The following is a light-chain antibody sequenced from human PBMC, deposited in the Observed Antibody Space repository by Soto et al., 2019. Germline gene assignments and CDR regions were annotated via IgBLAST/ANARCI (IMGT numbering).Light chain of an antibody. J-gene: IGLJ3*02. CDR1: NSDVGGYDR. Sequence: QSALTQPASVSGSPGQSITISCTGTNSDVGGYDRVSWYQHHPGKAPKLLIFEVYNRPSGISDRFSGSKSGDTASLTISGLQAEDEADYYCISYIPSPPTHWVFGGGTKLTVL. CDR2: EVY. V-gene: IGLV2-14*01. CDR3: ISYIPSPPTHWV.